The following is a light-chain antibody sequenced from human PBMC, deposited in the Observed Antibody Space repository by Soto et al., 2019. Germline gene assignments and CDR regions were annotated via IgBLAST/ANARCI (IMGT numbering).Light chain of an antibody. V-gene: IGKV1-39*01. Sequence: DIQMTQSPSSLSASVGDRVTITCQASQDISNYLNWYQQKPGTAPKVLIYHASNLQSGVPSRFSGSGSGTDFTLTISSLQPEDFATYYCQQSYSTLFTFGPGTKVDIK. J-gene: IGKJ3*01. CDR3: QQSYSTLFT. CDR1: QDISNY. CDR2: HAS.